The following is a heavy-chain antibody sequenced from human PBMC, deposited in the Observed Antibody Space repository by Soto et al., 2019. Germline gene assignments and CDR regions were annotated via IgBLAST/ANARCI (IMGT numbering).Heavy chain of an antibody. J-gene: IGHJ4*02. D-gene: IGHD1-20*01. CDR3: ARGITLPTPLDY. CDR1: GYTFTNYA. V-gene: IGHV1-3*01. CDR2: INAGNGNT. Sequence: ASVKVSCKASGYTFTNYAISWVRQAPGQGLEWMGWINAGNGNTKYSQKFQGRVTITRGTSASTAYMELSSLRSEDTAVYYCARGITLPTPLDYWGQGTLVTVSS.